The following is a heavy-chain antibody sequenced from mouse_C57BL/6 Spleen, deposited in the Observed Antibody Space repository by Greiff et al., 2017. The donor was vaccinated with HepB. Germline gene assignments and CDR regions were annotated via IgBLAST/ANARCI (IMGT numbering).Heavy chain of an antibody. V-gene: IGHV1-42*01. J-gene: IGHJ2*01. Sequence: EVQLQQSGPELVKPGASVKISCKASGYSFTGYYMNWVKQSPEKSLEWIGEINPSTGGTTYNQKFKAKATLTVDKSSSTTYLQLKSLTSEDSAVQYWARDGSSPYYLDYWGQGTTLTVSS. CDR1: GYSFTGYY. D-gene: IGHD1-1*01. CDR3: ARDGSSPYYLDY. CDR2: INPSTGGT.